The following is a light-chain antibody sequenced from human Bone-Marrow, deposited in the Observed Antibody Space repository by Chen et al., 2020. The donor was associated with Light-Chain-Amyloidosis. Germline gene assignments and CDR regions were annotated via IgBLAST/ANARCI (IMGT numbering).Light chain of an antibody. Sequence: ALTQPAPVDGSPGPAITISCTGTSSDVGCYNFVSWSPHNPGKAPKLSIYAVSNRPSGVSNRFSGSKSGNTASLTISGLQAEDEADYYCSSYTSSDTYVFGLGTRVSVL. CDR1: SSDVGCYNF. J-gene: IGLJ1*01. CDR2: AVS. CDR3: SSYTSSDTYV. V-gene: IGLV2-14*03.